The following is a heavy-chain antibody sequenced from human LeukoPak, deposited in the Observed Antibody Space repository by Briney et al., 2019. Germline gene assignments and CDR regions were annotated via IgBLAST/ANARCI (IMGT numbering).Heavy chain of an antibody. CDR2: IYSGGST. CDR3: AIFVDTATGGYFDY. V-gene: IGHV3-66*01. D-gene: IGHD5-18*01. J-gene: IGHJ4*02. CDR1: GFTVTSNY. Sequence: PGGSLRLSCAASGFTVTSNYMSWVRQAPGKGLEWVSLIYSGGSTYYADSVKGRFTISRDNSKNTLYLQMNSLRAEDTAIYYCAIFVDTATGGYFDYWGQGTLVTVSS.